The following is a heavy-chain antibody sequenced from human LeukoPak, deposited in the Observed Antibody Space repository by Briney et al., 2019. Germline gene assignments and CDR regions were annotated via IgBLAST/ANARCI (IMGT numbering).Heavy chain of an antibody. D-gene: IGHD3-22*01. V-gene: IGHV3-7*01. Sequence: PGGSLRLSCAASGFTFSNYWMSWVRQAPGKGLEWVANIKQDGSEKYYVDSVKGRFTISRDNAKSSLYLQMNSLRAEDTAVYYCARDNYYDSSGLGYWGQGTLVTVSS. CDR3: ARDNYYDSSGLGY. CDR1: GFTFSNYW. J-gene: IGHJ4*02. CDR2: IKQDGSEK.